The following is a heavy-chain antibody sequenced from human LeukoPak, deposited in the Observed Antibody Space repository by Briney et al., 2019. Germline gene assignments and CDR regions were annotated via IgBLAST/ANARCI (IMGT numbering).Heavy chain of an antibody. D-gene: IGHD2-15*01. CDR3: ARDREDIVVVVAAGVLRFDP. Sequence: GGSLRLTCAASGFTFSSYEMNWVRQAPGKGLEWVSYISSSGSTIYYADSVKGRFTISRDNSKNTLYLQMNSLRAEDTAVYYCARDREDIVVVVAAGVLRFDPWGQGTLVTVSS. V-gene: IGHV3-48*03. CDR1: GFTFSSYE. CDR2: ISSSGSTI. J-gene: IGHJ5*02.